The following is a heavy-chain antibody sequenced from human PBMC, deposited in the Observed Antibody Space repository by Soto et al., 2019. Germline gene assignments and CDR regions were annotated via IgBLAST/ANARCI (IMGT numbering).Heavy chain of an antibody. Sequence: PSETLSLTCTVSGGSISSYYWSWIQQPPGKGLEWIGYIYYSGSTNYSPSLKSRVTISVDTSKNQFSLKLSSVTAADTAVYYCAGSILTGYYNGMDVWGQGTTVTVSS. D-gene: IGHD3-9*01. J-gene: IGHJ6*02. CDR1: GGSISSYY. V-gene: IGHV4-59*01. CDR2: IYYSGST. CDR3: AGSILTGYYNGMDV.